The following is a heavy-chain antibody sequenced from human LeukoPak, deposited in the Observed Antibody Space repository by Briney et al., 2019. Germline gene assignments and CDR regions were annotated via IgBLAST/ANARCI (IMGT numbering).Heavy chain of an antibody. J-gene: IGHJ4*02. CDR2: IYYSGST. CDR3: ARYPFHGYNHYFVY. V-gene: IGHV4-59*01. D-gene: IGHD5-24*01. Sequence: SETLSLTCTVSGGSISSYYLTWIRQPRGKGLEWVGYIYYSGSTNYNPSLRSRVSISVDTSKNQFSLKLSSVTATHTAVCYCARYPFHGYNHYFVYWGQGTRDTVSS. CDR1: GGSISSYY.